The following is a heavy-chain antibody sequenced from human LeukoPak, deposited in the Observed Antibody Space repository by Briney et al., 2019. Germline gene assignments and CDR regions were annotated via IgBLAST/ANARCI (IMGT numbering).Heavy chain of an antibody. CDR1: GFSLSSYG. D-gene: IGHD3/OR15-3a*01. J-gene: IGHJ4*02. CDR2: IRYDGSNK. Sequence: GGSLRLSCAASGFSLSSYGMHWVRQAPGKGLEWVAFIRYDGSNKYSADSVKGRFTISRDNSKNTLYLQMNSLRAEDTAVYYCAKDRGGDKGIWTTYYFDYWGQGTLVTVSS. V-gene: IGHV3-30*02. CDR3: AKDRGGDKGIWTTYYFDY.